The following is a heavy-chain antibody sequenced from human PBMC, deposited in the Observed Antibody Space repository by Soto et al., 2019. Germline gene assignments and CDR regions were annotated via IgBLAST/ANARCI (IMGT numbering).Heavy chain of an antibody. CDR2: IPYDGSNK. J-gene: IGHJ4*02. V-gene: IGHV3-30*18. Sequence: PGGSLRLSCAASVFRFSSYGMHWVRQAPGKGLEWVAAIPYDGSNKYYTDSVKGRFTISRDNSKNTLFLYMNSLGVEDTAVYYCAKGTGYNFGLFDYWGQGTLVTVSS. CDR1: VFRFSSYG. D-gene: IGHD5-18*01. CDR3: AKGTGYNFGLFDY.